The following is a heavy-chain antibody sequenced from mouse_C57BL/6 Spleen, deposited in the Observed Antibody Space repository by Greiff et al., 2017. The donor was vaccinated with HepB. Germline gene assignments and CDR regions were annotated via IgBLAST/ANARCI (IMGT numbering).Heavy chain of an antibody. CDR1: GYTFTSYW. J-gene: IGHJ1*03. V-gene: IGHV1-55*01. Sequence: QVQLKQPGAELVKPGASVKMSCKASGYTFTSYWITWVKQRPGQGLEWIGDIYPGSGSTNYNEKFKSKATLTVDTSSSTAYMQLSSLTSEDSAVYYCAKEVYHRGYFDVWGTGTTVTVSS. CDR2: IYPGSGST. CDR3: AKEVYHRGYFDV. D-gene: IGHD2-14*01.